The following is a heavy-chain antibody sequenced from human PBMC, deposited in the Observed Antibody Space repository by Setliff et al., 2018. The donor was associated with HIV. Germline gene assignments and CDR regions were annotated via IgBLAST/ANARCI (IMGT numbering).Heavy chain of an antibody. D-gene: IGHD3-10*01. J-gene: IGHJ6*02. Sequence: GGSLRLSCAASGFTFSSYWMNWVRQAPGKGLEWVANIKQDGSEKYYVDSGKGRFTISRDNAENSLYLQMNSLRVENTAVYYCARFGGAYGIDVWGQGTTVTVS. CDR3: ARFGGAYGIDV. CDR1: GFTFSSYW. V-gene: IGHV3-7*01. CDR2: IKQDGSEK.